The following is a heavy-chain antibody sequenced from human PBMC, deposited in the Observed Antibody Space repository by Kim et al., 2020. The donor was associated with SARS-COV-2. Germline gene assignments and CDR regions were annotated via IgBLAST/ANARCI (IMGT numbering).Heavy chain of an antibody. D-gene: IGHD3-16*01. V-gene: IGHV3-48*02. J-gene: IGHJ3*02. CDR3: VRDRMGGAFDI. Sequence: GGSLRLSCATSGFTFSAYDMNWVRRAPGKGLEWPSFITKSSTTIYYANSVKGRFTISRDNAKNSLYLQMNSLRDEDTALYYCVRDRMGGAFDIWGQGTMVTVSS. CDR2: ITKSSTTI. CDR1: GFTFSAYD.